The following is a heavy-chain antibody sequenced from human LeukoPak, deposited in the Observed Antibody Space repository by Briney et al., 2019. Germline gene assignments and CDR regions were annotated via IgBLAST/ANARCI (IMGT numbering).Heavy chain of an antibody. CDR2: IYYSEST. J-gene: IGHJ6*03. Sequence: SETLSLTCTVSGCSISSHYWSWIRQPPGKGLEWIGYIYYSESTNYNPSLKSRVTISVDTSKNQFSLKLSSVTAADTAVYYCARLTRLQRRGMGYYYYMDVWGKGTTVTVSS. CDR1: GCSISSHY. CDR3: ARLTRLQRRGMGYYYYMDV. V-gene: IGHV4-59*11. D-gene: IGHD5-24*01.